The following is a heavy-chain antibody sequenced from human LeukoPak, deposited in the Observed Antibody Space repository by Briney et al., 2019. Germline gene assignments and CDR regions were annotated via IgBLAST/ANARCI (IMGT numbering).Heavy chain of an antibody. V-gene: IGHV4-31*03. Sequence: SQTLSLTCTVSGGSISSGGYYWSWIRQHPGKGLEWIVYIYYSGSTYYNPSLKSRVTISVYTTKNQFSLKLSSVTAADTAVYYCARESGYSGYDRDTYYFDYWGQGTLVTVSS. CDR1: GGSISSGGYY. D-gene: IGHD5-12*01. CDR3: ARESGYSGYDRDTYYFDY. CDR2: IYYSGST. J-gene: IGHJ4*02.